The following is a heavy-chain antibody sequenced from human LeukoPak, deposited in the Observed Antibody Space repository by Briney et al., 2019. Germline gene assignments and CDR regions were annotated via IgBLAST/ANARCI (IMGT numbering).Heavy chain of an antibody. Sequence: GGSLRLSCDSSGFAFSNYAMTWVRQAPGKGLEWVSSISSRGHYVFYADSVKGRFLISRDNAQNSIFLQMDSLRAEDTALYFCARGESSVPKGFFDSWGRGTLVTVSS. CDR1: GFAFSNYA. CDR3: ARGESSVPKGFFDS. V-gene: IGHV3-21*01. J-gene: IGHJ4*02. CDR2: ISSRGHYV. D-gene: IGHD6-19*01.